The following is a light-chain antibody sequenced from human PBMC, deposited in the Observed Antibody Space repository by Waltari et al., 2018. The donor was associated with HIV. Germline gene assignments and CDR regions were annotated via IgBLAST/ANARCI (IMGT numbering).Light chain of an antibody. CDR2: GVD. J-gene: IGLJ3*02. CDR1: SLDIGLYDF. Sequence: QSALTQPASMSGSPGQSITISCTGSSLDIGLYDFVSWYKHLPTTAPQLLIYGVDRRPPVITSGFSASKAGDVASLTISGLQAEYEADYYCTSHTLTRILLFGGGTRLTVL. V-gene: IGLV2-14*01. CDR3: TSHTLTRILL.